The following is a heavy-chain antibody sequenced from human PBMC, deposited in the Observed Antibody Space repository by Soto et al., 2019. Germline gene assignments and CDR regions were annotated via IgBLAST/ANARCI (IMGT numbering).Heavy chain of an antibody. Sequence: QVQLVQSGAEVKRPGSSVKVSCKASGVVFSTYAITWVRQAPGQGLEWMGVIIPVFGAPKYAQRFQGRVTITADESTSTAYMELTSLRSEDTAIYYCARNVIVVGSTWGMDVWGQGTTVTVSS. CDR1: GVVFSTYA. D-gene: IGHD3-22*01. J-gene: IGHJ6*02. CDR3: ARNVIVVGSTWGMDV. CDR2: IIPVFGAP. V-gene: IGHV1-69*01.